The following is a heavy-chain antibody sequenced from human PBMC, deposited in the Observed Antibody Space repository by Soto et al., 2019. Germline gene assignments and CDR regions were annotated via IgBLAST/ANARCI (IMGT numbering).Heavy chain of an antibody. CDR1: GGSINSYW. Sequence: SETLSLTCSVSGGSINSYWWSWIRQPAGKGLEWIGRVYSSGATDYNPSLNSRATMSVETSKNQFSLKLTSVTAADTAVYYCARDIGSYAYAEGYWGQGIQVTVSS. CDR3: ARDIGSYAYAEGY. D-gene: IGHD2-2*01. J-gene: IGHJ4*02. CDR2: VYSSGAT. V-gene: IGHV4-4*07.